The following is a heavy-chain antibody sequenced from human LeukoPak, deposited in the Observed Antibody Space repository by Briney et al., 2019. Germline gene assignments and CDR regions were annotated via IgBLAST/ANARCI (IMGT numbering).Heavy chain of an antibody. D-gene: IGHD6-13*01. V-gene: IGHV3-21*01. CDR2: ISSSSGYI. J-gene: IGHJ4*02. CDR3: ARDTAAGFDY. CDR1: GFTFSSYS. Sequence: GGSLRLSCAASGFTFSSYSMNWVRQAPGKGLEWVSSISSSSGYIYYADSVKGRFTISRDNAKNSLYLQMNSLRAEDTAVYYCARDTAAGFDYWGQGTLVTVSS.